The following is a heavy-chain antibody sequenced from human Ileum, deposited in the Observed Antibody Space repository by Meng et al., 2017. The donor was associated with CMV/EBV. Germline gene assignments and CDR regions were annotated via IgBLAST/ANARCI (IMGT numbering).Heavy chain of an antibody. J-gene: IGHJ4*02. Sequence: GESLKISCAASGFSFSSYSMNWVRQAPGKGLEWVSSISSSSSYIYYADSVKGRFTISRDNAKNSLYLQMNSLRAGDTAVYYCARSYGSGSYYDYWGQGTLVTVSS. CDR3: ARSYGSGSYYDY. CDR1: GFSFSSYS. D-gene: IGHD3-10*01. CDR2: ISSSSSYI. V-gene: IGHV3-21*01.